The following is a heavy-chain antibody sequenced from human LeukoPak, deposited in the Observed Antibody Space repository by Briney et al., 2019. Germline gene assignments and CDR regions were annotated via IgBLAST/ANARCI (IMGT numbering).Heavy chain of an antibody. CDR3: VTYYFDSSGPKKNY. J-gene: IGHJ4*02. V-gene: IGHV4-30-4*01. CDR1: GGSISSGDYY. D-gene: IGHD3-22*01. Sequence: PSETLSLTCTVSGGSISSGDYYWSWIRQPPGTGLEWIGYIYYSGSTYYNPSLKSRVTISVDTSKKQFSLKLSSVTAADTAVYYCVTYYFDSSGPKKNYWGQGTLVTVSS. CDR2: IYYSGST.